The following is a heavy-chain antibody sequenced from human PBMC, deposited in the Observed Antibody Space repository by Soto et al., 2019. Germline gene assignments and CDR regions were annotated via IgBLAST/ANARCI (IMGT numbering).Heavy chain of an antibody. CDR2: IYFSGTT. CDR1: GGSISSGDYY. D-gene: IGHD3-22*01. J-gene: IGHJ5*02. CDR3: ARRDRSGFSYWLDT. V-gene: IGHV4-31*03. Sequence: SETLSLTCTVSGGSISSGDYYWSWIRQHPGKGLEWIGTIYFSGTTYYNPSLKSRVTISVDTSKSQFSLKLSSVTAADTAVYYCARRDRSGFSYWLDTWGQGTMVTVSS.